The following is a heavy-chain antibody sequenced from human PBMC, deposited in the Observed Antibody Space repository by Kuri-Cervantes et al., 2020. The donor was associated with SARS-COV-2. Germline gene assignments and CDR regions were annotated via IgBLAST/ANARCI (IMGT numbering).Heavy chain of an antibody. CDR1: GYTFTDYW. V-gene: IGHV5-51*01. CDR2: IYPGDSDT. CDR3: GRQGSNVYFDF. D-gene: IGHD4-11*01. J-gene: IGHJ4*01. Sequence: GESLKISCKASGYTFTDYWIGWVRQRPDKGLEWMGIIYPGDSDTKYSPSFQGQVTMSVDKSISTAYLQWTSLKASDTAMYYCGRQGSNVYFDFWGQGTLVTVSS.